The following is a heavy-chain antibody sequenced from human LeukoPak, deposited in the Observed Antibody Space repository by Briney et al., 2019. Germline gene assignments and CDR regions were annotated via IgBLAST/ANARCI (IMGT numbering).Heavy chain of an antibody. V-gene: IGHV4-34*01. D-gene: IGHD6-25*01. J-gene: IGHJ2*01. CDR1: GGSFSGYY. CDR2: INHSGST. Sequence: SETLSLTCAVYGGSFSGYYWSWIRQPPGKGLEWIGEINHSGSTNYNPSLKSRVTISVDTSKNQFSLKLSSVTAADTAVYYCARERGLNWYFDLWGRGTPVTVSS. CDR3: ARERGLNWYFDL.